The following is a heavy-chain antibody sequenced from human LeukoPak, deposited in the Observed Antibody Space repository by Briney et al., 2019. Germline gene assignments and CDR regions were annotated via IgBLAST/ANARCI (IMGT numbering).Heavy chain of an antibody. CDR2: INHSGST. CDR3: ARDRPAYSRVFDY. V-gene: IGHV4-31*03. J-gene: IGHJ4*02. D-gene: IGHD4-11*01. Sequence: SETLSLTCTVSGGSISSGASDWGWIRQHPKRGLEWVGYINHSGSTYYNPSLKSRVTISVDTSKNQFSLKLSSVTAADTAMYYCARDRPAYSRVFDYWGQGTLVTVSS. CDR1: GGSISSGASD.